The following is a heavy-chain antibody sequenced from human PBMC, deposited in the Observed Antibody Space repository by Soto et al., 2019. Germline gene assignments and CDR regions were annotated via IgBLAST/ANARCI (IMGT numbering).Heavy chain of an antibody. Sequence: GGSLRLSCAASGFTFSSYGMHWVRQAPGKGLEWVAVIWYDGSNKYYADSVKGRFTISRDNSKNTLYLQMNSLRAEDTAVYYCARGMVVVVAATVDAFDIWGQGTMVTVSS. CDR2: IWYDGSNK. V-gene: IGHV3-33*01. CDR3: ARGMVVVVAATVDAFDI. J-gene: IGHJ3*02. D-gene: IGHD2-15*01. CDR1: GFTFSSYG.